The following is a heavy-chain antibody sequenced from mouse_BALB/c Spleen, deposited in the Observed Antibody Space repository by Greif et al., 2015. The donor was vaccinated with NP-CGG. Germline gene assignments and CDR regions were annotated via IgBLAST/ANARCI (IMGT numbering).Heavy chain of an antibody. J-gene: IGHJ4*01. Sequence: LVKTGASVKISCKASGYSFTGYYMHWVKQSHGKSLEWIGYISCYNGATSYNQKFKGKATFTVDTSSSTAYMQFNSLTSEDSAVYYCVVITTATDYAMDYWGQGTSVTVSS. CDR2: ISCYNGAT. D-gene: IGHD1-2*01. CDR3: VVITTATDYAMDY. V-gene: IGHV1S34*01. CDR1: GYSFTGYY.